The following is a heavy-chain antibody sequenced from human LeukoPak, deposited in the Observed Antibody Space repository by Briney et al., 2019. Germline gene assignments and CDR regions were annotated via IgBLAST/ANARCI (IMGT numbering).Heavy chain of an antibody. Sequence: ASVTVSCKASGYTFTGYYMHWVRQAPGQGLEWMGWINPNSSGTNYAQKFQGRVTMTRDTSISTAYMELSRLRSDDTAVYYCARAGSRIAVAGYSQDFQRWGQGTLVTVSS. CDR2: INPNSSGT. V-gene: IGHV1-2*02. J-gene: IGHJ1*01. CDR3: ARAGSRIAVAGYSQDFQR. D-gene: IGHD6-19*01. CDR1: GYTFTGYY.